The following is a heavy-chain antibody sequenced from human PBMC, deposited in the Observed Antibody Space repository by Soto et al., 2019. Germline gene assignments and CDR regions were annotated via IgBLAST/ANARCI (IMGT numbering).Heavy chain of an antibody. V-gene: IGHV3-23*01. CDR1: GFTFSNYA. J-gene: IGHJ4*02. Sequence: EVQLLESGGGLVQPGESLRLSCAASGFTFSNYAMTWVRRAPGKGLEWVSVITASGDITYYPDSVKGRFTISRDNPKKMLYLQRSSLRADDTATYYCAKAVKTGNDSGYFDSWGQGILVTVSS. D-gene: IGHD1-1*01. CDR3: AKAVKTGNDSGYFDS. CDR2: ITASGDIT.